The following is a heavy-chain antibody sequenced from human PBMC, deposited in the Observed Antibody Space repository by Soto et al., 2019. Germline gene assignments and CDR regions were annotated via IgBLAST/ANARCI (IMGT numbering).Heavy chain of an antibody. CDR3: ARDKGKVYFDY. CDR2: IWYDGSDK. J-gene: IGHJ4*02. CDR1: GFTFSRHG. V-gene: IGHV3-33*07. Sequence: QVQLVESAPPPPPPPTPPRLSCSPPGFTFSRHGMHWVRQAPGKGLEWVAVIWYDGSDKYYADSVKGRFTISRDNSKNTLYLQMNSLRAEDTAVYYCARDKGKVYFDYWGQGSLVTVSS. D-gene: IGHD3-10*01.